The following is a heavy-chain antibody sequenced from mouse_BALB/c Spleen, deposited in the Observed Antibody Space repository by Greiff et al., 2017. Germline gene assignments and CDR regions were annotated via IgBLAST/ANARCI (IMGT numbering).Heavy chain of an antibody. V-gene: IGHV2-6-5*01. Sequence: QVQLQQSGPGLVAPSQSLSITCTVSGFSLTDYGVSWIRQPPGKGLEWLGVIWGGGSTYYNSALKSRLSISKDNSKSQVFLKMNSLQTDDTAMYYCAKHYYGGPWYFDVWGAGTTVTVSS. CDR3: AKHYYGGPWYFDV. CDR2: IWGGGST. CDR1: GFSLTDYG. D-gene: IGHD1-1*01. J-gene: IGHJ1*01.